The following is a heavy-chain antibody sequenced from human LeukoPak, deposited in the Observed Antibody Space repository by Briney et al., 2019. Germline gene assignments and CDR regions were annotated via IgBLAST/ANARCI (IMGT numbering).Heavy chain of an antibody. J-gene: IGHJ5*02. V-gene: IGHV3-74*01. Sequence: GGSLRLSCAASGFTFSNCWMHWFRQAPGKGLVWVSRINSDESSTVYADSVKGRFTISRDNAKNTLHLQMNSLRAEDTAVYYCARGDSRGYYYTSGFDPWGQGTLVTVSS. CDR1: GFTFSNCW. D-gene: IGHD3-22*01. CDR3: ARGDSRGYYYTSGFDP. CDR2: INSDESST.